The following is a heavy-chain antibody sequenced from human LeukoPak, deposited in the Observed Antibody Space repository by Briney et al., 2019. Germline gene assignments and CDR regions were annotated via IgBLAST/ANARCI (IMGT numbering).Heavy chain of an antibody. D-gene: IGHD6-13*01. J-gene: IGHJ4*02. V-gene: IGHV3-48*04. CDR3: ARGPLIAAAGTW. Sequence: TGGSLRLSCAASGFTFSGYPIHWVRQAPGKGLEWVSYISSSGSTIYYADSVKGRFTISRDNAKNSLYLQMNSLRAEDTAVYYCARGPLIAAAGTWWGQGTLVTVSS. CDR1: GFTFSGYP. CDR2: ISSSGSTI.